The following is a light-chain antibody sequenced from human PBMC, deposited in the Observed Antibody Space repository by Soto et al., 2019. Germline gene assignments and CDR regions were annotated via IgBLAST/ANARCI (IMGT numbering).Light chain of an antibody. CDR2: DVS. CDR1: SGDVGAYNY. Sequence: QSALTQPASVSGSPGQSIAISCTGSSGDVGAYNYVSWYQQYSGKAPKLMIYDVSNRPSGVSDRFSGSKSGNTASLTISGLQAEDEADYYCCSYTSSSTYVFGTGTKLPS. V-gene: IGLV2-14*01. CDR3: CSYTSSSTYV. J-gene: IGLJ1*01.